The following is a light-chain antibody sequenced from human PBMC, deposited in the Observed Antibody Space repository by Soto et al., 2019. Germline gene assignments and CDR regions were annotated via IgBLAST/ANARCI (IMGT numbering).Light chain of an antibody. Sequence: DIHMTQSPSTLSASVGDRVPIACRASQSISTWLAWYQQKPGKAPKLLIYRASSLESGVPSRFSGSGSETEFTLTIRSLQPDDFATYYCQQYKSYSWTFGQGTKVDIK. CDR3: QQYKSYSWT. J-gene: IGKJ1*01. CDR2: RAS. CDR1: QSISTW. V-gene: IGKV1-5*03.